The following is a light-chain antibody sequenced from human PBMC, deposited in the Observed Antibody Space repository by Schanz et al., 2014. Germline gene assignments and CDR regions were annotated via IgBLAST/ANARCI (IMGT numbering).Light chain of an antibody. Sequence: EIVLTQSPGTLSLSPGETATLSCRASQSVSSNLAWYQQKPGQAPRLLIYGASTRATGIPARFSGSGSGTEFTLTISSLQSEDFAVYYCQQYNNWPSTFGQGTKVEIK. CDR3: QQYNNWPST. CDR2: GAS. V-gene: IGKV3-15*01. J-gene: IGKJ1*01. CDR1: QSVSSN.